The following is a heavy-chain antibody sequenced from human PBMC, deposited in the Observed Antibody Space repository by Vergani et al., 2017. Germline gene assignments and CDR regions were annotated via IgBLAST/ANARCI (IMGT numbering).Heavy chain of an antibody. D-gene: IGHD1-26*01. V-gene: IGHV4-59*01. CDR2: IYYSGST. CDR3: ARVRGSYYDDYAFDI. J-gene: IGHJ3*02. CDR1: GGSISSYY. Sequence: QVQLQESGPGLVKPSETLSLTCTVSGGSISSYYWSWIRQPPGKGLEWIGYIYYSGSTNYNPSLKSRVTISVDTSKNQFSLKLCSVTAADTAVYYCARVRGSYYDDYAFDIWGQGTMVTVSS.